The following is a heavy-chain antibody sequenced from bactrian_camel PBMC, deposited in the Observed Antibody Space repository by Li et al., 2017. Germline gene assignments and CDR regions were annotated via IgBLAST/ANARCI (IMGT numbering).Heavy chain of an antibody. CDR3: NMCSSY. CDR2: INSGGGTS. V-gene: IGHV3S40*01. CDR1: GFEFSSYT. D-gene: IGHD3*01. J-gene: IGHJ4*01. Sequence: VQLVESGGGLALPGGSLRLSCAASGFEFSSYTMSWVRQAPGKGLKWVSFINSGGGTSVYADSVKGRFTISQVSAKNTGYLEMNNLKPEDTAMYFCNMCSSYWGQGTQVTVS.